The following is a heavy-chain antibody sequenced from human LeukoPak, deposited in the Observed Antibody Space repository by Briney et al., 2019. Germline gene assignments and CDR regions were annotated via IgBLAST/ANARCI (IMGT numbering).Heavy chain of an antibody. J-gene: IGHJ4*02. CDR2: IYYSGST. CDR3: AITNEGCFGEFDY. CDR1: GGSISSSSYY. Sequence: SETLSLTCTVSGGSISSSSYYWGWIRQPPGKGLEWIGSIYYSGSTYYNPSLKGRVTISVDTSKNQFSLKLSSVTAADTAVYYCAITNEGCFGEFDYWGQGTLVTVSS. V-gene: IGHV4-39*07. D-gene: IGHD3-10*01.